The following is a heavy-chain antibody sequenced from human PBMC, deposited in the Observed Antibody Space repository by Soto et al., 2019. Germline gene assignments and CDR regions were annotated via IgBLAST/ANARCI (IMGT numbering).Heavy chain of an antibody. CDR3: TTDVWTARALDF. J-gene: IGHJ4*02. D-gene: IGHD2-21*02. CDR1: GFGFSNAW. V-gene: IGHV3-15*07. CDR2: IKRRADGGTA. Sequence: EVQLVESGGGLVKPGGSLRLSCAASGFGFSNAWMNWVRQAPGKGLEWVGRIKRRADGGTADYAAPVKGRFTISRVXSKNTLYLQINSLKSEDTAMYYCTTDVWTARALDFWGQGTLVTVSS.